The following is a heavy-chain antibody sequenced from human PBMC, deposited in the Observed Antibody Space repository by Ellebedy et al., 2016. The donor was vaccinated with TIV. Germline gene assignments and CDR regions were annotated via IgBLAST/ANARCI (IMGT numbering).Heavy chain of an antibody. CDR3: AKDSLILSREIRDFWSGAYDY. V-gene: IGHV3-23*01. Sequence: GESLKISCAASGFTFSSYAMSWVRQAPGKGLEWVSAISGSGGSTYYADSVKGRFTISRDNSKNTLYLQMNSLRAEDTAVYYCAKDSLILSREIRDFWSGAYDYWGQGTLVTVSS. J-gene: IGHJ4*02. D-gene: IGHD3-3*01. CDR2: ISGSGGST. CDR1: GFTFSSYA.